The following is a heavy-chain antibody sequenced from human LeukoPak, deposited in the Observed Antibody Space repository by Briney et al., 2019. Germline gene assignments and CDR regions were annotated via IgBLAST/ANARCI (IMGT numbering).Heavy chain of an antibody. J-gene: IGHJ4*02. D-gene: IGHD1-26*01. Sequence: GGSLRLSCAASGFTFSIYAMNWVRQAPGKGLEWVSAISGSGGRTYYADSVKGRFTISRDNSKNTLYLQMNSLRAEDTAVYYCAKETGRWELEWGQGTLVTVSS. V-gene: IGHV3-23*01. CDR1: GFTFSIYA. CDR3: AKETGRWELE. CDR2: ISGSGGRT.